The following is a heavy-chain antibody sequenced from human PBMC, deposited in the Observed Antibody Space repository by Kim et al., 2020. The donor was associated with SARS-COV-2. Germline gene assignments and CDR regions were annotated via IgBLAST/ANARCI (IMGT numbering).Heavy chain of an antibody. CDR3: ASRYGSGSYYDPLLDAFDI. CDR1: GYTFTSYG. J-gene: IGHJ3*02. V-gene: IGHV1-18*01. D-gene: IGHD3-10*01. CDR2: ISAYNGNT. Sequence: ASVKVSCKASGYTFTSYGISWVRQAPGQGLEWMGWISAYNGNTNYAQKLQGRVTMTTDTSTSTAYMELRSLRSDDTAVYYCASRYGSGSYYDPLLDAFDIWGQGTMVTVSS.